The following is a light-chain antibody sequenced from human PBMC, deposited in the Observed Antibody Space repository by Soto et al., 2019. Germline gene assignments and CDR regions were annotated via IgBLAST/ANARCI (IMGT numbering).Light chain of an antibody. Sequence: EVVLTQSPGTLSLSPGERATVSCRASRSVSSYLACYQQKPGQAPRLLIYDASNRATGIPARFSGSGSGTDFTLTISSLEPEDFAVYYCQHYDSSPPYTFGQGTRLEIK. V-gene: IGKV3-20*01. CDR3: QHYDSSPPYT. CDR2: DAS. J-gene: IGKJ5*01. CDR1: RSVSSY.